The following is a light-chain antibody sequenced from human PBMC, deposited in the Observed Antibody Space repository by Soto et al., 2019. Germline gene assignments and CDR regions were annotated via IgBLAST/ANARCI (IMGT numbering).Light chain of an antibody. CDR3: QQPDNWSFFT. J-gene: IGKJ3*01. V-gene: IGKV3-11*01. CDR1: QSVSNR. Sequence: EIVLTQSPATLSLSPGERATLSCRASQSVSNRLAWYQQKPGQAPRLLIFDASNRATGVPARFCGSVSGTDVTLTISTLEPEDFAVYYCQQPDNWSFFTFGPRTKVDVK. CDR2: DAS.